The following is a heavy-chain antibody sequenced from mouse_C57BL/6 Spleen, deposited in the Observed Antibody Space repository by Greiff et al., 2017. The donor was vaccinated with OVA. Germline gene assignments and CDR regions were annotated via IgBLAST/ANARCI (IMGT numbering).Heavy chain of an antibody. J-gene: IGHJ4*01. CDR1: GYTFTSYW. D-gene: IGHD3-1*01. CDR3: ARAGYYAMDY. Sequence: QVQLQQPGAELVMPGASVKLSCKASGYTFTSYWMHWVKQRPGQGLEWIGEIDPSDSYTNYNQKFKGKSTLTVDKSSSTAYMQHSSLTSEDSAVYYCARAGYYAMDYWGQGTSVTVSS. V-gene: IGHV1-69*01. CDR2: IDPSDSYT.